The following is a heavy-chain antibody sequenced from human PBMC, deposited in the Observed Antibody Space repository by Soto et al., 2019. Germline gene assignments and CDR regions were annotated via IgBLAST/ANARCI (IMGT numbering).Heavy chain of an antibody. CDR2: IYYSGST. Sequence: QLQLQESGPGLVKPSETLSLTCTVSGGSISSSSYYWGWIRQPPGKGLEWIGSIYYSGSTYYNPSLKSRVTISVDTSKNQFSLKLSSVTAADTAVYYCARQQYCGGDCYPFPSAYWYFDLWGRGTLVTVSS. CDR3: ARQQYCGGDCYPFPSAYWYFDL. J-gene: IGHJ2*01. D-gene: IGHD2-21*02. CDR1: GGSISSSSYY. V-gene: IGHV4-39*01.